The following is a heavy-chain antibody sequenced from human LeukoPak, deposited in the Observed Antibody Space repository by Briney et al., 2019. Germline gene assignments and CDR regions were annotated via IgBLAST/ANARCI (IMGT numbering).Heavy chain of an antibody. CDR2: IYYSGST. D-gene: IGHD2-21*01. J-gene: IGHJ4*02. CDR3: ARKAPYSFDY. Sequence: SETLSLTCTVSGGSISSYYWSWIRQPPGKGLEWIGYIYYSGSTNYNPSLKSRVTISVDTSKNQFSLKLSSVTAADTAVYYCARKAPYSFDYWGQGTLVTVSS. CDR1: GGSISSYY. V-gene: IGHV4-59*01.